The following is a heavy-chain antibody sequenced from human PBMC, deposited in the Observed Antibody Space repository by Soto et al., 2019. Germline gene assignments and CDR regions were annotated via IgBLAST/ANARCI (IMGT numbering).Heavy chain of an antibody. V-gene: IGHV4-61*01. CDR3: ARGAFRNYFDY. J-gene: IGHJ4*02. CDR1: GGSVSSGSYY. Sequence: SETLSLTCTVSGGSVSSGSYYWSWIRQPPGKGLEWIGYIYYSGSTNYNPSLKSRVTISVDTSKNQFSLKLSSLTAADTAVYYCARGAFRNYFDYWGQGTLVTVSS. CDR2: IYYSGST.